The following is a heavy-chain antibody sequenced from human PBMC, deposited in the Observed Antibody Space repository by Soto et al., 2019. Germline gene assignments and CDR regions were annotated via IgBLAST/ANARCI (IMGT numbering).Heavy chain of an antibody. V-gene: IGHV3-73*02. CDR3: TRSPAGMDV. D-gene: IGHD2-2*01. J-gene: IGHJ6*02. CDR1: GFTFSGSS. Sequence: EVQLVESGGGLVQPGGSLKLSCAASGFTFSGSSMHWVRQASGKGLEWVGRIRSKADSYATTYAASVKGRFTISRDDSKNTAYLQMNSLKTEDTAVYYCTRSPAGMDVWGQGTTVTDSS. CDR2: IRSKADSYAT.